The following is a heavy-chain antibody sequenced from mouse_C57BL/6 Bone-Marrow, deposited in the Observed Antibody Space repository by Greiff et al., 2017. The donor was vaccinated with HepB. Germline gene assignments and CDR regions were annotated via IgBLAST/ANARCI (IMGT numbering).Heavy chain of an antibody. J-gene: IGHJ1*03. D-gene: IGHD1-1*01. CDR3: ARNLITTVVEWYFDV. CDR1: GFSLTSYG. Sequence: VQLVESGPGLVQPSQSLSITCTVSGFSLTSYGVHWVRQSPGKGLEWLGVIWSGGSTDYNAAFISRLSISKDNSKSQVFFKMNSLQADDTAIYYCARNLITTVVEWYFDVWGTGTTVTVSS. V-gene: IGHV2-2*01. CDR2: IWSGGST.